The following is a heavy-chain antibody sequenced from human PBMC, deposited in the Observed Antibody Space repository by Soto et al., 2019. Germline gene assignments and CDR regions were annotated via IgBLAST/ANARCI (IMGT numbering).Heavy chain of an antibody. CDR1: GYTFTSYY. V-gene: IGHV1-46*03. D-gene: IGHD5-12*01. CDR3: ARDTRSGYDRKAENFDY. CDR2: INPSGGST. Sequence: GASVKVSCKASGYTFTSYYMHLGRQAPGQGFEWMGIINPSGGSTSYAQKFQGRVTMTRDTSTSTVYMELSSLRSEDTAVYYCARDTRSGYDRKAENFDYWGQGTLVTVSS. J-gene: IGHJ4*02.